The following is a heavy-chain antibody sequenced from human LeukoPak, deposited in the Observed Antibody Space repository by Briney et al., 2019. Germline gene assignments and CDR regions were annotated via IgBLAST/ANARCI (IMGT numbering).Heavy chain of an antibody. CDR1: GGTFSSYA. J-gene: IGHJ1*01. V-gene: IGHV1-69*13. D-gene: IGHD3-22*01. CDR2: IIPIFGTA. Sequence: SVKVSCKASGGTFSSYAISWVRRAPGQGLEWMGGIIPIFGTANYAQKFQGRVTITADESTSTAYMELSSLRSEDTAVYYCARDNLPGRYSSGYHYWGQGTLVTVSS. CDR3: ARDNLPGRYSSGYHY.